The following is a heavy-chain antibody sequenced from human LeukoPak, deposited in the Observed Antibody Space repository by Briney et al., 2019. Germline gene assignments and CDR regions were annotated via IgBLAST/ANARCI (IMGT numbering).Heavy chain of an antibody. V-gene: IGHV3-30*02. J-gene: IGHJ4*02. CDR3: AKDRYVLRFLEWLPDY. D-gene: IGHD3-3*01. CDR1: GFTFGSYG. Sequence: GGSLRLSCVASGFTFGSYGMHWVRQAPGKGLEWVAVIRYDGSNKYYADSVKGRFTISRDNSKNTLYLQMNSLRAEDTAVYYCAKDRYVLRFLEWLPDYWGQGTLVTVSS. CDR2: IRYDGSNK.